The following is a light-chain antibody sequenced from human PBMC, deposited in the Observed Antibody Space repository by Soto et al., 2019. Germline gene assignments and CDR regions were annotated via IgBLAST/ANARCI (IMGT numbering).Light chain of an antibody. V-gene: IGKV3-15*01. J-gene: IGKJ4*01. CDR2: AVS. CDR3: HQYYGWPIT. CDR1: QTVGND. Sequence: RVMTQSPVTLSASPGERVILSCRASQTVGNDLAWYQQKPGQPPRLLIYAVSTRATDVPARFSGGGFGTEFTLTISSLQSEDFAVYFCHQYYGWPITFGGGTKVEL.